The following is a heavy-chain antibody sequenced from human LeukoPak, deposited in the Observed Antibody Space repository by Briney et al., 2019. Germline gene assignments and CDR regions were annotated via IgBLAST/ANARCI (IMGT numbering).Heavy chain of an antibody. CDR2: FYDTRSP. J-gene: IGHJ4*02. Sequence: SETLSPTCTVPGGSINLYYWSWIRQPPGKGLEWIGYFYDTRSPKYNPSLERRVTISVDMSRKQFSLNISSVTTADTAVYYCARGRGSLTYWGQGTLATVSS. CDR1: GGSINLYY. V-gene: IGHV4-59*01. CDR3: ARGRGSLTY. D-gene: IGHD3-10*01.